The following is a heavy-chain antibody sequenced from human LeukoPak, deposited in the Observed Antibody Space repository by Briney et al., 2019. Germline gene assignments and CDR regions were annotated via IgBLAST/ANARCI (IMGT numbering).Heavy chain of an antibody. CDR3: ARDLSGSYMSDY. CDR1: GFTFSSYW. CDR2: IKQDGSEK. V-gene: IGHV3-7*01. D-gene: IGHD3-10*01. J-gene: IGHJ4*02. Sequence: PGGSLRLSCAASGFTFSSYWMSWVRQAPGRGLEWVANIKQDGSEKYYVDSVKGRFTISRDNSKNTPYLQMNSLTDEDTAVYYCARDLSGSYMSDYWGQGTLVTVSS.